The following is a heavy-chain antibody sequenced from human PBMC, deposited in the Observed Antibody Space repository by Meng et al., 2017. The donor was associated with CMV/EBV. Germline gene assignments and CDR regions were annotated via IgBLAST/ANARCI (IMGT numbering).Heavy chain of an antibody. D-gene: IGHD6-13*01. CDR2: IRSKANSYAT. CDR3: RAEAAAGTDIDY. CDR1: GFTFSGSA. Sequence: GGSLKISCAASGFTFSGSAMHWVRQASGKGLEWVGRIRSKANSYATAYAASVKGRFTISRDDSKNTAYLQMNSLKTEDTAVYYCRAEAAAGTDIDYWGQGTLVTVSS. J-gene: IGHJ4*02. V-gene: IGHV3-73*01.